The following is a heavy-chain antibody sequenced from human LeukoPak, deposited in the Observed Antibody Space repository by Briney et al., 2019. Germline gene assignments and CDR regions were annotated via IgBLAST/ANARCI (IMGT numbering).Heavy chain of an antibody. D-gene: IGHD2-21*01. CDR2: VNPNSGDT. V-gene: IGHV1-2*02. CDR3: TIIPNVILFTHYFEY. J-gene: IGHJ4*02. Sequence: ASVKVSCKASGYTFTDYYIHWVRQAPGQGLEWMGWVNPNSGDTDYAQKFQDRVIMTRDTSINTAYIELSSLRSDDTAVYYCTIIPNVILFTHYFEYWGQGTLVTVSS. CDR1: GYTFTDYY.